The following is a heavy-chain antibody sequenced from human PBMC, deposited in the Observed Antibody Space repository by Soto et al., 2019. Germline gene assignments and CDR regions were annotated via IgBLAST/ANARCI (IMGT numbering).Heavy chain of an antibody. Sequence: GGSLRLSCASSCFTFTRYSMNWVRQAPGRGLEWVSSISSTTNYIYYAESMKGRFTVSRDNAKNSVYLEMNSLSDEDTAVYYCARDRGYYDSSGYYYSAFDIWGQGTMVTVSS. D-gene: IGHD3-22*01. CDR2: ISSTTNYI. CDR3: ARDRGYYDSSGYYYSAFDI. J-gene: IGHJ3*02. CDR1: CFTFTRYS. V-gene: IGHV3-21*01.